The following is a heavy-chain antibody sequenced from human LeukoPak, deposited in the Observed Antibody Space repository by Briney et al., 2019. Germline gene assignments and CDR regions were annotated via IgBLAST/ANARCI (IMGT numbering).Heavy chain of an antibody. CDR1: GFTFSKFW. CDR2: IKQDGTEK. D-gene: IGHD3-22*01. J-gene: IGHJ4*02. Sequence: GGSLRLSCAASGFTFSKFWMNWVRHTPGKGLEWVASIKQDGTEKYYADSVKGRFTISRDNCKNSLYLQMSSLRAEDTAIYYCATQSYYYDSSGYYTTWGQGTLVTVSS. CDR3: ATQSYYYDSSGYYTT. V-gene: IGHV3-7*01.